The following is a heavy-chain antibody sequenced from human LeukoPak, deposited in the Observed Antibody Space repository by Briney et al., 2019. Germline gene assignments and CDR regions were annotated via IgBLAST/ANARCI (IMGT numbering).Heavy chain of an antibody. J-gene: IGHJ6*02. CDR3: ARSILVVPVASHYNYGVDV. Sequence: ASVKVSCKVSGYTLTELSMHWVRQAPGKGLEWMGGFDPEDGETIYAQKFQGGVTITRDTSASTAYMELSSLRSEDTAVYYCARSILVVPVASHYNYGVDVWGQGTTVTVSS. CDR1: GYTLTELS. CDR2: FDPEDGET. V-gene: IGHV1-24*01. D-gene: IGHD2-2*01.